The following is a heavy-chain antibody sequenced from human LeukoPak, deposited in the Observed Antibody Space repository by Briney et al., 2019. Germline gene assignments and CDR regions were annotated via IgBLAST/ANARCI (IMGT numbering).Heavy chain of an antibody. D-gene: IGHD3-3*02. J-gene: IGHJ4*02. V-gene: IGHV3-30*04. Sequence: PGRSLRLSCAASGFAFSRYPMHWVRQAPGKGLEWVAVISTDGRVIKYVDSVKGRFTISRDSSKNTLYLQMNSLRGDDTAVYYCARDAQILAAVYYFDYWGQGTLVTVSS. CDR2: ISTDGRVI. CDR3: ARDAQILAAVYYFDY. CDR1: GFAFSRYP.